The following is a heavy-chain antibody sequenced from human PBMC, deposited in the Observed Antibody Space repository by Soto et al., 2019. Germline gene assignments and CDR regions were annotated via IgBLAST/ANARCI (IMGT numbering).Heavy chain of an antibody. CDR3: ARDERGLSSSWTLKEGAFDY. D-gene: IGHD6-13*01. V-gene: IGHV3-11*01. CDR2: ISSSGSTI. CDR1: GFTFSDYY. J-gene: IGHJ4*02. Sequence: QVQLVESGGGLVKPGGSLRLSCAASGFTFSDYYMSWIRQAPGKGLEWVSYISSSGSTIYYADSVKGRFTISRDNPKNPLYLQMNSLRAEETAVYYCARDERGLSSSWTLKEGAFDYWGQGTLVTVSS.